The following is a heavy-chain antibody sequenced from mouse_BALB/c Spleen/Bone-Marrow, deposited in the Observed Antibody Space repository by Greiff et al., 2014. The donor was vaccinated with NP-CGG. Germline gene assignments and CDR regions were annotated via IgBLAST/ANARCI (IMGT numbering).Heavy chain of an antibody. CDR3: ARQYGNYFDY. CDR1: GYAFSSYW. CDR2: IYPGDGDT. D-gene: IGHD2-10*02. V-gene: IGHV1-80*01. Sequence: VKLVESGAELVRPGSSVKISCKASGYAFSSYWMNWVKQRPGQGLEWIGQIYPGDGDTNYTGKFKGKATLTADKSSSTAYMQLSSLTSEDSAVYFWARQYGNYFDYWGQGTTLTVSS. J-gene: IGHJ2*01.